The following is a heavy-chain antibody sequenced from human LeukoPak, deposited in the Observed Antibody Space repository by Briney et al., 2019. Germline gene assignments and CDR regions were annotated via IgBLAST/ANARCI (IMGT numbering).Heavy chain of an antibody. CDR2: IYYSGST. CDR3: ARTRHYDYVWGSYRPYYFDY. V-gene: IGHV4-59*01. CDR1: GGSTSSYY. D-gene: IGHD3-16*02. Sequence: PSETLSLTCTVSGGSTSSYYWSWIRQPPGKGLEWIGYIYYSGSTNYNPSLKSRVTISVDTSKNQFSLKLSSVTAADTAVYYCARTRHYDYVWGSYRPYYFDYWGQGTLVTVSS. J-gene: IGHJ4*02.